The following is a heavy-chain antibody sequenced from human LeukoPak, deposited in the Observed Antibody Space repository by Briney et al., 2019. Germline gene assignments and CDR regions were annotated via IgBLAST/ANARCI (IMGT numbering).Heavy chain of an antibody. CDR1: GGTFSSYA. Sequence: SVKVSCKASGGTFSSYAISWVRQAPGQGLEWMGRIIPIFGAANYAQRFQGRVSITTDESTSPAYMELSSLRSEDTAVYYCARGFYYDSSGYNYGGFDIWGQGTMVTVSS. D-gene: IGHD3-22*01. V-gene: IGHV1-69*05. CDR3: ARGFYYDSSGYNYGGFDI. CDR2: IIPIFGAA. J-gene: IGHJ3*02.